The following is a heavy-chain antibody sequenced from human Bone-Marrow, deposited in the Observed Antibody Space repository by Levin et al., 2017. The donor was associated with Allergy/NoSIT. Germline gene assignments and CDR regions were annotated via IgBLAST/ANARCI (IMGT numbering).Heavy chain of an antibody. V-gene: IGHV3-7*01. J-gene: IGHJ4*02. D-gene: IGHD5-12*01. CDR1: GFTFSANW. CDR3: ARAGVATTGYDDQLLDY. CDR2: IKQDGSAI. Sequence: GGSLRLSCAASGFTFSANWMNWVRQAPGKGLEWVANIKQDGSAINYVDSVKGRFIISRDNAKNSLHLQMNSLRVEDTAIYYCARAGVATTGYDDQLLDYWGQGTLVTVSS.